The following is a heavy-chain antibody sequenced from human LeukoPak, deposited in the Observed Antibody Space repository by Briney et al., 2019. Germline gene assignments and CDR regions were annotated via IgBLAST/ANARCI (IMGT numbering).Heavy chain of an antibody. Sequence: VKVSCTASGGTFSSYTISWVRQAPGQGLEWMGRIIPILGIANYAQKFQGRVTITADKSTSTAYMELSSLRSEDTAVYYCAREAVGARRLSCGMDVWGQGTTVTVSS. CDR3: AREAVGARRLSCGMDV. CDR2: IIPILGIA. D-gene: IGHD1-26*01. V-gene: IGHV1-69*04. CDR1: GGTFSSYT. J-gene: IGHJ6*02.